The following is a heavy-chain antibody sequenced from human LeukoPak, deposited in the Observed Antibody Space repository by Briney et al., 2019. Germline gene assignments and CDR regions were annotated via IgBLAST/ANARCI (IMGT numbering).Heavy chain of an antibody. CDR1: GFTFSNTW. CDR2: IKEDGSEK. CDR3: ARGQGLY. V-gene: IGHV3-7*01. Sequence: GGSQRLSCAASGFTFSNTWMTWFRQALGKGLELVATIKEDGSEKYYVDSVKGRFTISRDNAKNSLDLQMNSLRVEDTAVYYCARGQGLYWGQGTLVTVSS. J-gene: IGHJ4*02. D-gene: IGHD3-22*01.